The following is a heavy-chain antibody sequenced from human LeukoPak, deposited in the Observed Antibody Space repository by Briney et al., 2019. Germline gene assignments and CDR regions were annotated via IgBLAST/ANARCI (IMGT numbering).Heavy chain of an antibody. Sequence: GGSLRLSCAASGFTFSSYAMSWVRQAPGKGLELVSTLSGSGGNTYYADSVKGRVTISRDNSKNTLYLQMNSLRAEDTAVYHCAKGSYYYDSAVYFDYWGQGTLVTVSS. CDR2: LSGSGGNT. CDR1: GFTFSSYA. CDR3: AKGSYYYDSAVYFDY. D-gene: IGHD3-22*01. J-gene: IGHJ4*02. V-gene: IGHV3-23*01.